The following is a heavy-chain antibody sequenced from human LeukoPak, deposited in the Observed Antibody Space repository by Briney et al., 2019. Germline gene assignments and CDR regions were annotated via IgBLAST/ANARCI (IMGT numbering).Heavy chain of an antibody. CDR3: ARWGLKAGLDR. D-gene: IGHD7-27*01. J-gene: IGHJ5*02. Sequence: GGSLRLSCAASGFTFSNYWMAWVRQAPGKGLEWVANIWPDGSDKYHVDSVKGRFTISRDNAQNSVNLQMNSLRAEDSAVYYCARWGLKAGLDRWGQGTLVTVSS. V-gene: IGHV3-7*01. CDR1: GFTFSNYW. CDR2: IWPDGSDK.